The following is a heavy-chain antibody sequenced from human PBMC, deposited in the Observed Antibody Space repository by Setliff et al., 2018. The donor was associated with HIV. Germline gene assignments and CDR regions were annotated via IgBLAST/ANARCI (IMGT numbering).Heavy chain of an antibody. D-gene: IGHD1-26*01. Sequence: ASVKVSCKASGYTFSNYHVHWVRQAPGEGLEWMGMITPSGATRKYAQKFQGRVTMTWDTSTSTVSMDLSSLTSDDTAVYYCARVFKGRDGYYNLRSQSWGQGTLVTVSS. CDR2: ITPSGATR. J-gene: IGHJ1*01. CDR1: GYTFSNYH. CDR3: ARVFKGRDGYYNLRSQS. V-gene: IGHV1-46*01.